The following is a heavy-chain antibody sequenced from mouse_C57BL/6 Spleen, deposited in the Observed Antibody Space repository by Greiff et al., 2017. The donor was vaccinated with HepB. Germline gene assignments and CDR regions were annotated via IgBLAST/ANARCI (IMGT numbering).Heavy chain of an antibody. CDR3: ARRYGSSLYYFDY. Sequence: QVQLKQPGAELVKPGASVKLSCKASGYTFTSYWMHWVKQRPGQGLEWIGMIHPNSGSTNYNEKFKSKATLTVDKSSSTAYMQLSSLTSEDSAVYYCARRYGSSLYYFDYWGQGTTLTVSS. J-gene: IGHJ2*01. CDR1: GYTFTSYW. D-gene: IGHD1-1*01. CDR2: IHPNSGST. V-gene: IGHV1-64*01.